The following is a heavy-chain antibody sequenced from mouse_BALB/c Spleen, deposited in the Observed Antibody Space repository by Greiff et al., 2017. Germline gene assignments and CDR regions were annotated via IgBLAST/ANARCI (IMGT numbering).Heavy chain of an antibody. Sequence: VHVKQSGAELVKPGASVKLSCTASGFNIKDTYMHWVNQRPEQGLEWIGSIDPANGNTKYDPKFQGKATITADSSSTTAYLQLSSLTSEDTAVYYCAYYGSSYGWFAYWGQGTLVTVSA. CDR1: GFNIKDTY. CDR3: AYYGSSYGWFAY. J-gene: IGHJ3*01. V-gene: IGHV14-3*02. D-gene: IGHD1-1*01. CDR2: IDPANGNT.